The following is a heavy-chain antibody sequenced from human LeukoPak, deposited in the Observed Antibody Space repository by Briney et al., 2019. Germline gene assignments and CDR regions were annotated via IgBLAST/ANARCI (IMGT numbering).Heavy chain of an antibody. Sequence: GTSLRLSCAASGFTFSSHGMHWVRQAPGMGLEWVALILYDGSNEYYADSVQGRFTISRDSSRNTLYLQMNSLRAEDTAVYYCARVGWVLRYAFDIWGQGTMVTVSS. CDR2: ILYDGSNE. CDR1: GFTFSSHG. D-gene: IGHD3-16*01. V-gene: IGHV3-30*03. CDR3: ARVGWVLRYAFDI. J-gene: IGHJ3*02.